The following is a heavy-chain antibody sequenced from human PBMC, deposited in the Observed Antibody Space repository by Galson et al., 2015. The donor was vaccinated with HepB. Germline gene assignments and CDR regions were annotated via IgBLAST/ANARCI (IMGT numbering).Heavy chain of an antibody. CDR1: GFTVSSNY. V-gene: IGHV3-66*01. CDR3: ARAYYYDSSGYPVNYFDY. Sequence: SLRLSCAASGFTVSSNYMSWVRQAPGKGLEWVSVIYSGGSTYYADSVKGRFTISRDNSKSTLYLQMNSLRAEDTAVYYCARAYYYDSSGYPVNYFDYWGQRTLVTVSS. D-gene: IGHD3-22*01. J-gene: IGHJ4*02. CDR2: IYSGGST.